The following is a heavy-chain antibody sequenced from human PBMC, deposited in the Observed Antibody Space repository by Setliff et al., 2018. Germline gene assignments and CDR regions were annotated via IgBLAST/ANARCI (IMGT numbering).Heavy chain of an antibody. CDR1: GYTFTGYY. Sequence: VSVKVSCKASGYTFTGYYMHWVRQAPGQRPECMGWIHAGNGDTKYSQKFQGRVTITRDTSESTVYRELSSLRSEDTAVYYCASAHYYSGYIEYFQYWGQGTLVTVSS. CDR3: ASAHYYSGYIEYFQY. D-gene: IGHD5-12*01. J-gene: IGHJ1*01. CDR2: IHAGNGDT. V-gene: IGHV1-3*01.